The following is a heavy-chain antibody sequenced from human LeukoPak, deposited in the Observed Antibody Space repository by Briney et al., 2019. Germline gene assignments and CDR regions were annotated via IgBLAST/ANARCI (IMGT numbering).Heavy chain of an antibody. CDR1: GGSISSSSYY. Sequence: SETLSLTCTVSGGSISSSSYYWGWIRQPPGKGLEWIGSIYYSGSTYYNPSLKSRVTISVDTSKNQFSLKLSSVTAADTAVYYCASPQGAAAGYYWGQGTLVTVSS. CDR3: ASPQGAAAGYY. CDR2: IYYSGST. V-gene: IGHV4-39*01. D-gene: IGHD6-13*01. J-gene: IGHJ4*02.